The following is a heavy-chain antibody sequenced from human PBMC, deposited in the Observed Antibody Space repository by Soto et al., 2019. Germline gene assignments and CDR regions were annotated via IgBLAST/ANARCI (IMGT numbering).Heavy chain of an antibody. CDR3: AKEAENNFYYGMDV. Sequence: GASVKVSCKASGYTFAGRYIHWVRQAPGQGLEWMGRINPNSGDTNYAQKFQGRVTVTRDTSISTAYMELTSLRSDDTAVYFCAKEAENNFYYGMDVWGQGTTVTVSS. CDR2: INPNSGDT. J-gene: IGHJ6*02. V-gene: IGHV1-2*06. CDR1: GYTFAGRY.